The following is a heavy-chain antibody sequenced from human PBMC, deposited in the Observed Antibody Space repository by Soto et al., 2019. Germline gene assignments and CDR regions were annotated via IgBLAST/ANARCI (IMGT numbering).Heavy chain of an antibody. J-gene: IGHJ4*02. Sequence: PGGSLRLSCAASGFSFNNYGMSWVRQAPGTGLQWVSGISGSGTGKYYADSVKGRFTISRDNAKNTLYLEMNRLRAEDTALYYCVRDRDSRGLGFLDFWGQGTLVTVSS. V-gene: IGHV3-23*01. CDR2: ISGSGTGK. D-gene: IGHD6-19*01. CDR3: VRDRDSRGLGFLDF. CDR1: GFSFNNYG.